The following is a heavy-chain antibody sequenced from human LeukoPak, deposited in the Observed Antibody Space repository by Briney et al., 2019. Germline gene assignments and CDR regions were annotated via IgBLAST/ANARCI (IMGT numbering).Heavy chain of an antibody. Sequence: GGSLRLSCAASGFTFSSYGMQWVRQAPGKGLDWVAGIWYDGSNKNYADSVKGRFTISRDNSKHTLFLQMNSLRAEDTAVYYCGRVYCGGNCYSPPLPDYWGQGTLVTVSA. V-gene: IGHV3-33*01. CDR1: GFTFSSYG. J-gene: IGHJ4*02. D-gene: IGHD2-21*02. CDR3: GRVYCGGNCYSPPLPDY. CDR2: IWYDGSNK.